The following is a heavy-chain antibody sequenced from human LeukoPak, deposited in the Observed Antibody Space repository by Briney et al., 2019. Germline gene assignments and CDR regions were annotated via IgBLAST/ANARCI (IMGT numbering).Heavy chain of an antibody. D-gene: IGHD3-22*01. J-gene: IGHJ1*01. Sequence: PGGSLRLSCAASGFTFSTNYMSWVRQAPGKGLEWVSIIYSGGSTSYADSVKGRFTISRDNSRNTLYLQMNSLRAEDTAVYYCAKDLYYYDSSGYYYPNAEYYQHWGQGTLVTVSS. CDR2: IYSGGST. V-gene: IGHV3-53*05. CDR3: AKDLYYYDSSGYYYPNAEYYQH. CDR1: GFTFSTNY.